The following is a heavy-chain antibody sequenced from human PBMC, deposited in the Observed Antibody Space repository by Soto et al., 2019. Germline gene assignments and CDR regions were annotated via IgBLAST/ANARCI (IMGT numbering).Heavy chain of an antibody. CDR3: GTLEGLATISYYFDY. Sequence: PSETLSLTCTVSGGSVSSSSYYWGWVRQPPGKGLEWIGSVYYSGGTYYNPSLESRVTISVDKSKNQFSLKLMSLSAADTAVYYCGTLEGLATISYYFDYWGQGALDPVSS. D-gene: IGHD3-9*01. J-gene: IGHJ4*02. CDR2: VYYSGGT. V-gene: IGHV4-39*01. CDR1: GGSVSSSSYY.